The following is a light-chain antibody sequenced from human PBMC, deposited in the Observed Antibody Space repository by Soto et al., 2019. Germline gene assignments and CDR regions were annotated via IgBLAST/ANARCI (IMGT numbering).Light chain of an antibody. V-gene: IGLV2-23*02. CDR2: EVN. CDR1: NGDVGSYDL. Sequence: QSALTQPASVSGSPGQSITISCTGTNGDVGSYDLVSWYQRYPGEAPKLIIYEVNRRPEGAPYRFSGSKSGNTASLTVSGLQAEDEGDYYCFSYADSNNFVFGSGTKLTVL. CDR3: FSYADSNNFV. J-gene: IGLJ1*01.